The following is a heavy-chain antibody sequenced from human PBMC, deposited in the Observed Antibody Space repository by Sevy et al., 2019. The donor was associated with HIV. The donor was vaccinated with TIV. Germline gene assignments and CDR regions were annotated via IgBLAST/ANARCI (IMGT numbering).Heavy chain of an antibody. Sequence: GGSLRLSCAISGFTVNDKYIIWVRQAPGKGLEWVSVIFSSGCTYYEDSAKGRFTISRDNSKNTVYLQMNSLRAEDTAVYYCASLFLPYRSGWSYFDYWGQGTLVTVSS. V-gene: IGHV3-66*02. D-gene: IGHD6-19*01. CDR2: IFSSGCT. CDR1: GFTVNDKY. CDR3: ASLFLPYRSGWSYFDY. J-gene: IGHJ4*02.